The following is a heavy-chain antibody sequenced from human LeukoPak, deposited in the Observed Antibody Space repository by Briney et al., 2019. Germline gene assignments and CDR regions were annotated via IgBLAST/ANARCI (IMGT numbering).Heavy chain of an antibody. V-gene: IGHV1-69*13. CDR3: ARLSGGYYSDAFDI. CDR1: GGTFSSYA. Sequence: GASVKVSCKASGGTFSSYAISWVRQAPGQGLEWMGGIIPIFGTANYAQKFQGRVTITADESTSTAYMELSSLRSEDTAVYYCARLSGGYYSDAFDIWGQGTMATVSS. D-gene: IGHD3-22*01. CDR2: IIPIFGTA. J-gene: IGHJ3*02.